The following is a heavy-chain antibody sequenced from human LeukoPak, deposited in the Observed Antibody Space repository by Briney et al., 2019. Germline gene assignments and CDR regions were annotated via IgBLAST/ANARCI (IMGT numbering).Heavy chain of an antibody. CDR1: GGSISSSY. V-gene: IGHV4-4*07. CDR2: VDTSGNP. D-gene: IGHD1-26*01. CDR3: ARSGSFLFDC. Sequence: SETLSLTCTVSGGSISSSYWSWIRQPAGKGLEWIGHVDTSGNPHYNPSLNSRVTMSADASKNHLSLNLSSVTAADTAVYYCARSGSFLFDCWGQGILVTVSS. J-gene: IGHJ4*02.